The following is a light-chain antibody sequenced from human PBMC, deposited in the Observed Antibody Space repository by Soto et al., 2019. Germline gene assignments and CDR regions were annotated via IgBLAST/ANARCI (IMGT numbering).Light chain of an antibody. Sequence: QSALTQPPSVSGSPGQSVTISCTGTSSDVGSYNRVSWYQQPPGTAPKLMIYEVSNRPSGVPDRFSGSKSGNTASLTISGLQAADEADYYCSLYTSSSTYWVFGGGTKLTVL. CDR1: SSDVGSYNR. V-gene: IGLV2-18*01. CDR2: EVS. CDR3: SLYTSSSTYWV. J-gene: IGLJ3*02.